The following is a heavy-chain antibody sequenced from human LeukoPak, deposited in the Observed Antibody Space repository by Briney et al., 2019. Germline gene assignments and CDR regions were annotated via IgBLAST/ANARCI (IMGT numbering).Heavy chain of an antibody. J-gene: IGHJ3*01. CDR1: GFTFSNYG. CDR3: AKGSRPYDSPFDV. D-gene: IGHD3-22*01. V-gene: IGHV3-30*02. CDR2: IRSDGNDK. Sequence: GGSLRLSCAASGFTFSNYGMHWVRQAPGKGLEWVAFIRSDGNDKYYADSVKGRFTISRDNSKNTLYLQMNSLRAEDTAVYYCAKGSRPYDSPFDVWGQGTMATVSS.